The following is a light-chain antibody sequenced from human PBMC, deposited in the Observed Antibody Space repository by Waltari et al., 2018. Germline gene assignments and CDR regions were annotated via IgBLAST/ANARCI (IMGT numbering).Light chain of an antibody. V-gene: IGLV2-14*01. J-gene: IGLJ1*01. CDR2: DVS. CDR1: SSDVGGYNY. Sequence: QSALTQPASVSGSPGQSITISCTGTSSDVGGYNYVSWYQQQPGKAPKLMIYDVSNRPSGVSNRFSGSKSVNTSSLTISGLQADDEADYYCSSYTSSSPLYVFGTGTKVTVL. CDR3: SSYTSSSPLYV.